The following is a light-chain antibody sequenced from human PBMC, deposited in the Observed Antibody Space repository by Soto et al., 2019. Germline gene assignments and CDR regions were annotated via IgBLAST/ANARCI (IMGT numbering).Light chain of an antibody. V-gene: IGKV3-15*01. J-gene: IGKJ1*01. CDR2: GAS. CDR3: KQYNNWPRWT. CDR1: QSISRN. Sequence: EIVMTQSPGTLSVSPGERATLSCRASQSISRNLDWYQQKPGQATKVLIYGASTRATGIPVRFSGSGSGTEFTLIISSLQSEYVAGYDCKQYNNWPRWTFGHATKMEIK.